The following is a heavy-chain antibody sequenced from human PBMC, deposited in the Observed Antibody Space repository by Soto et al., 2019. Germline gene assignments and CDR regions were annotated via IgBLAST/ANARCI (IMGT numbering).Heavy chain of an antibody. J-gene: IGHJ4*02. CDR1: GGTFSSYA. V-gene: IGHV1-69*06. CDR2: IIPIFGTA. Sequence: ASVKVSCKASGGTFSSYAISWVRQAPGQGLEWMGGIIPIFGTANHAQKFQGRVTITADKSTSTAYMELSSLRSEDTAVYYCASTVVVAFSPYYFDYWGQGTLVTVSS. CDR3: ASTVVVAFSPYYFDY. D-gene: IGHD2-15*01.